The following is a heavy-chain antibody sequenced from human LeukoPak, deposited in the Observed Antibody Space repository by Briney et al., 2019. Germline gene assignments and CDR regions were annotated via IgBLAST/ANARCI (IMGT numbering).Heavy chain of an antibody. CDR1: GFTFSNYG. Sequence: GGSLRLSCAASGFTFSNYGMSWVRQAPGKGLEWLSGVIGSGDTIYYAASVKGRFTISRDISKNTLYLQMNSLRGEDTAVYSCAKHSAGPLYYFDFWGQGTLVTVSS. D-gene: IGHD6-13*01. CDR3: AKHSAGPLYYFDF. J-gene: IGHJ4*02. CDR2: VIGSGDTI. V-gene: IGHV3-23*01.